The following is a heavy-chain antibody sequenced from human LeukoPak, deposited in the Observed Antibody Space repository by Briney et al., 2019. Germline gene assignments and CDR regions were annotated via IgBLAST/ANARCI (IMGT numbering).Heavy chain of an antibody. CDR2: ISWNSGSI. V-gene: IGHV3-9*01. CDR3: AKGRFSSGWYYFDY. Sequence: GGSLRLSCAASGFTFDDYAMHWVRQAPGKGLEWVSGISWNSGSIGYADSVKGRFTISRDNAKNSPYLQMNSLRAEDTALYYCAKGRFSSGWYYFDYWGQGTLVTVSS. D-gene: IGHD6-19*01. CDR1: GFTFDDYA. J-gene: IGHJ4*02.